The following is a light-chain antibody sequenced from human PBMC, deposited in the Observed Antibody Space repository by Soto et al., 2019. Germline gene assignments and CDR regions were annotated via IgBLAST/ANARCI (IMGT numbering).Light chain of an antibody. Sequence: QSVLTQPPSVSAAPGQKVTISCSGSSSNIGNNYVSWYQHLPGTAPKLLIFDNNKRPSGIPDRFSGSKSGTSATLGITGLETGDEAEYYCAAWDYNLSGFYVFGTGTKVTVL. V-gene: IGLV1-51*01. CDR1: SSNIGNNY. CDR3: AAWDYNLSGFYV. J-gene: IGLJ1*01. CDR2: DNN.